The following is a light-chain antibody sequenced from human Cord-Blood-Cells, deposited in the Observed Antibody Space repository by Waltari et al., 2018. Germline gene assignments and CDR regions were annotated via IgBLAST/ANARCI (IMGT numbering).Light chain of an antibody. CDR1: QSVSSN. CDR3: QQYNNWPPLT. Sequence: EIVMTQSPATLSVSPGERATLSCRASQSVSSNLAWYQQKPGQAPRLLIYGAFTRATGVPARFSGSGSGTEFTLTISSLRSEDFAVYYCQQYNNWPPLTFGGGTKVAIK. CDR2: GAF. J-gene: IGKJ4*01. V-gene: IGKV3-15*01.